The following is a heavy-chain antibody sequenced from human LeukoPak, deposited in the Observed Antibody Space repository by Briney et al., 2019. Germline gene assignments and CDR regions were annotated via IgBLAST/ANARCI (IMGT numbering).Heavy chain of an antibody. D-gene: IGHD3-9*01. J-gene: IGHJ4*02. V-gene: IGHV3-7*03. Sequence: GGSLRLSCAASGFTFSTYWMSWVRQAPGKGLEWVANINQDGSEEYYVDSVQGRFTISRDNAKNSLYLQMNSLRAEDTAVYYCAGGTGFIIKDWGQGTLVTVSS. CDR3: AGGTGFIIKD. CDR2: INQDGSEE. CDR1: GFTFSTYW.